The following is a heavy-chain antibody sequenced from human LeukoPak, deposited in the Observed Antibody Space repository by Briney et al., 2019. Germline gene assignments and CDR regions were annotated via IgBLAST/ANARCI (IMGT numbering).Heavy chain of an antibody. D-gene: IGHD4-17*01. J-gene: IGHJ6*02. CDR1: GGSISSYY. Sequence: PSETLSLTCTVSGGSISSYYWSWIRQPPGKGLEWIGYIYYSGSTNYNPSLKSRVTISVDTSKNQFSLKLSSVTAADTAVYYCARDIGTVTTGYYYYGMDVWGQGTTVTVSS. CDR2: IYYSGST. V-gene: IGHV4-59*12. CDR3: ARDIGTVTTGYYYYGMDV.